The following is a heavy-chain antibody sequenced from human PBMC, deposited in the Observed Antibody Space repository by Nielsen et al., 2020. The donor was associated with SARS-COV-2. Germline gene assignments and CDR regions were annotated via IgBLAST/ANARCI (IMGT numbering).Heavy chain of an antibody. D-gene: IGHD3-3*01. Sequence: ASVKVSCKVSGFTLTELSMHWVRQAPGKGFEWMGGFDPEDGETIYTQKFQGRVTMTEDTSTDTAYMELSSLRSEDTAVYYCARTSRDITIFGVVIRLGYWGQGTLVTVSS. CDR2: FDPEDGET. CDR1: GFTLTELS. J-gene: IGHJ4*02. V-gene: IGHV1-24*01. CDR3: ARTSRDITIFGVVIRLGY.